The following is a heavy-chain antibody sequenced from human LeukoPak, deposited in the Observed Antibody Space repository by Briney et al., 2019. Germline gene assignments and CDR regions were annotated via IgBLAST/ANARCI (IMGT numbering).Heavy chain of an antibody. V-gene: IGHV4-39*01. CDR1: GGSISSSSYY. CDR3: ARGLRSTGWSGS. J-gene: IGHJ5*02. Sequence: SETLSLTCTVSGGSISSSSYYWGWIRQPPGKGLEWIGSIYYSGSTYYNPSLKSRVTISVDTSKNQFSLKLSSVTAADTAVYYCARGLRSTGWSGSWGQGTRVTVSS. CDR2: IYYSGST. D-gene: IGHD6-19*01.